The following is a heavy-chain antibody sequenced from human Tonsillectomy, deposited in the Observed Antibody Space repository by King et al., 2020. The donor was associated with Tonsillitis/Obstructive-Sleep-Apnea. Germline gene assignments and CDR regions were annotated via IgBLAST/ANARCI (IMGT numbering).Heavy chain of an antibody. V-gene: IGHV4-59*01. CDR1: GGSITTYY. Sequence: VQLQESGPGLVKPPETLSLTCTISGGSITTYYWSWIRQPTGKGLEWIGYIHYSGITNYNPSFKSRVAISVDTPKNQFSLKLSSVTAADTALYFCARGHTAFFDSWGPGILVTVSS. CDR3: ARGHTAFFDS. D-gene: IGHD2-21*02. J-gene: IGHJ4*02. CDR2: IHYSGIT.